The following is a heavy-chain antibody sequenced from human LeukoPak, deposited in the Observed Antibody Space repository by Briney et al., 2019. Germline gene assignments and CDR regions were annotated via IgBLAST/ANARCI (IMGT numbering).Heavy chain of an antibody. J-gene: IGHJ5*02. CDR3: TISRELLNWFDP. V-gene: IGHV4-38-2*02. CDR2: VYHSGNT. CDR1: GYSISSGYY. Sequence: PSETLSLTCSVSGYSISSGYYWGWIRQSPGRGLEWIGSVYHSGNTYYNPSLKSRVTISVDKPKNQFSLRLTSVTAADTAVYYCTISRELLNWFDPWGQGTLVTVSS. D-gene: IGHD1-7*01.